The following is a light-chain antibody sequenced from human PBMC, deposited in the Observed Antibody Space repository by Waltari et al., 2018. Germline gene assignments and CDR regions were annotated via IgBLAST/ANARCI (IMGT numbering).Light chain of an antibody. V-gene: IGLV3-21*04. J-gene: IGLJ2*01. CDR3: QVWDSSSDHVV. Sequence: SYVLNQPPSVSVAPGKTARITCGGNNIGSKSVHWYQQKPGQAPVLVIYYDSDWPSGIPERFSGSNSGNTATLTISRVEAGDEADYYCQVWDSSSDHVVFGGGTKLTVL. CDR2: YDS. CDR1: NIGSKS.